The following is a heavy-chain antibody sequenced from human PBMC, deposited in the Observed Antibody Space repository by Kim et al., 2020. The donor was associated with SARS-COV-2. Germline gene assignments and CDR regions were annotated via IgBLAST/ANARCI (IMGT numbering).Heavy chain of an antibody. Sequence: GGSLRLSCAASGFTFSSYAMHWVRQAPGKGLEWVAVISYDGSNKYYADSVKGRFTISRDNSKNTLYLQMNSLRVEDTAVYYCTRESRKIAAPGDYWGQGT. J-gene: IGHJ4*02. D-gene: IGHD6-13*01. V-gene: IGHV3-30-3*01. CDR1: GFTFSSYA. CDR2: ISYDGSNK. CDR3: TRESRKIAAPGDY.